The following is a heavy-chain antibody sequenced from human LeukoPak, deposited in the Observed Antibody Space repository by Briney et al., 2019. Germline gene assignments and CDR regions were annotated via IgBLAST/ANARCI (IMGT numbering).Heavy chain of an antibody. CDR1: TGSMPTYY. V-gene: IGHV4-59*08. CDR2: IWNSGIT. D-gene: IGHD3-22*01. CDR3: ARLVYDTSDYYYFDH. Sequence: SSETLCLTCTASTGSMPTYYRSWIRQPPGKGLEWIGFIWNSGITNYNPSLKSRITISADTSKNQFSLKLSSVTAADTAVYYCARLVYDTSDYYYFDHWGQGTLVTVSS. J-gene: IGHJ4*02.